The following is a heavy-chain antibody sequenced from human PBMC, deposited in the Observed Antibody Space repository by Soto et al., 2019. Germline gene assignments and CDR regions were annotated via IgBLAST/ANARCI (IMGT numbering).Heavy chain of an antibody. Sequence: QVQLVESGGGVVQPGRSLRLSCAASGFPLITYGMHWVREGPGKGLEWVAVISYDGSNKFYADSVKGRFTISRDNSKNTLYLQMNSLRPEDTALYYCVAGQYYFDYRGQGTLVIVSS. V-gene: IGHV3-30*03. CDR3: VAGQYYFDY. CDR1: GFPLITYG. J-gene: IGHJ4*02. CDR2: ISYDGSNK.